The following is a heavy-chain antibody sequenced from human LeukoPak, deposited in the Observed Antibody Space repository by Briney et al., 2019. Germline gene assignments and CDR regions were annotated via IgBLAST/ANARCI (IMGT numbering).Heavy chain of an antibody. V-gene: IGHV4-31*03. D-gene: IGHD6-13*01. Sequence: TSETLSLTCTVSGGSISSGGYYWSWIRQHPGKGLEWIGYIYYSGSTYYNPSLKSRVTISVDTSKNQFSLKLSSVTAADTAVYYCAKDSAAVGGPTTDWGQGTLVTVSS. CDR3: AKDSAAVGGPTTD. J-gene: IGHJ4*02. CDR2: IYYSGST. CDR1: GGSISSGGYY.